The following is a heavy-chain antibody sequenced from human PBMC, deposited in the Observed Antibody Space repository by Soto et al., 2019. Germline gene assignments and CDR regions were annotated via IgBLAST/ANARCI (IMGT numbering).Heavy chain of an antibody. CDR2: LSYDGSEK. CDR3: ARDFSYKFYYFDS. Sequence: PGGSLRLSCEGSGFTFRNYGMHWVRQAPGKGLEWVAVLSYDGSEKFYADSVKGRFTISRDDSKNTVFLEMNSLRSEDTAVYYCARDFSYKFYYFDSCGQGTLVTFSS. CDR1: GFTFRNYG. J-gene: IGHJ4*02. D-gene: IGHD1-20*01. V-gene: IGHV3-30*03.